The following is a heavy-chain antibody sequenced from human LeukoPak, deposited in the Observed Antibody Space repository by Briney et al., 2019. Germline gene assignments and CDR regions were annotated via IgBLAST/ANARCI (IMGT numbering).Heavy chain of an antibody. CDR3: AREKEDSSGFNWFDP. CDR1: GYSISSGYY. V-gene: IGHV4-38-2*02. CDR2: IYHSGRT. Sequence: SETLSLTCTVSGYSISSGYYWGWIRQPPGKGLEWIGSIYHSGRTYYNPSLKSRVTISVDTSKNQFSLKLSSVTAADTAVYYCAREKEDSSGFNWFDPWGQGTLVTVSS. J-gene: IGHJ5*02. D-gene: IGHD3-22*01.